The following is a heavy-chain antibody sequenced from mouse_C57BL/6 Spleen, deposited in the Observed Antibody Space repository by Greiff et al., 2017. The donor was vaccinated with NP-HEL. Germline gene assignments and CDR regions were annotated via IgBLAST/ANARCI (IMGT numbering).Heavy chain of an antibody. J-gene: IGHJ4*01. D-gene: IGHD2-5*01. V-gene: IGHV10-1*01. CDR2: IRSKSNNYAT. Sequence: EVQLVESGGGLVQPKGSLKLSCAASGFSFNTYAMNWVRQAPGKGLEWVARIRSKSNNYATYYADSVKDRFTISRDDSESMLYLQMNNLKTEDTAMYYCVRRLGDSNHSYYYAMDYWGQGTSVTVSS. CDR1: GFSFNTYA. CDR3: VRRLGDSNHSYYYAMDY.